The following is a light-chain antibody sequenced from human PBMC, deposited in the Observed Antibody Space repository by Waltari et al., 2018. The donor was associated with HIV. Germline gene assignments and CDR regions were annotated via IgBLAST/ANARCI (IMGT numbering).Light chain of an antibody. CDR3: HQYGGSPLT. CDR2: GAS. Sequence: EIVLTQSPGTLSSSPAERATLSCRASQSVSSNYFAWYQQRHGHAPRLLIYGASFRATCLTDRFCGSGSGTDLTLTITRLEPEDFVVYYCHQYGGSPLTFGGGTKVEIK. J-gene: IGKJ4*02. CDR1: QSVSSNY. V-gene: IGKV3-20*01.